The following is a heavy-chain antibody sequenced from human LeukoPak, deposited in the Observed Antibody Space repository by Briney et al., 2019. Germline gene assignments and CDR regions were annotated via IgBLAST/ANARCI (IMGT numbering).Heavy chain of an antibody. CDR2: ISGSGGST. J-gene: IGHJ4*02. CDR1: GFTFTNYS. Sequence: PGGSLRLSCAASGFTFTNYSMNWVRQAPGKGLEWVSAISGSGGSTYYADSVKGRFTISRDNSKNTLYLQMNSLRAEDTAVYYCAKKGSTTYGAFDYWGQGTLVTVSS. D-gene: IGHD4-17*01. V-gene: IGHV3-23*01. CDR3: AKKGSTTYGAFDY.